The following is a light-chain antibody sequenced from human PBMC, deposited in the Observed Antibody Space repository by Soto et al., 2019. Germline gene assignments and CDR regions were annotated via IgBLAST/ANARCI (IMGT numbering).Light chain of an antibody. V-gene: IGLV2-11*01. CDR1: SSDVGGYNY. J-gene: IGLJ1*01. Sequence: QSALTQPRSVSGSPGQSVAISCTGTSSDVGGYNYVSWYQQHPGKAPKLMIFDVSKRPSGVHDRFTGSKSGNTASLTISGLPPEDEADYYFCSYAGTYTYVFGTGTKVTFL. CDR2: DVS. CDR3: CSYAGTYTYV.